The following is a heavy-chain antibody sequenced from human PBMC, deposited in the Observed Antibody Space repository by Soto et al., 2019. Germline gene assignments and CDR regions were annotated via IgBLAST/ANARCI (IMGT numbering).Heavy chain of an antibody. J-gene: IGHJ6*02. CDR2: IWYDGSNK. CDR3: ASEYCSGGSCYYYGMDV. Sequence: QVQLVESGGGVVQPGRSLRLSCAASGFTFSSYGMHWVRQAPGKGLEGVAVIWYDGSNKYYADSVKGRFTISRDNSKNTLYLQMTSLRAEDTAVYYCASEYCSGGSCYYYGMDVWGQGTTVTVSS. CDR1: GFTFSSYG. V-gene: IGHV3-33*01. D-gene: IGHD2-15*01.